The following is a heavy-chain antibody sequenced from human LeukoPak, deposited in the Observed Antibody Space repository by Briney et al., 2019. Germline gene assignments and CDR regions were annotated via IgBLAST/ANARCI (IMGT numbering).Heavy chain of an antibody. Sequence: GGSLRLSCEASGFTFSTHEMNWVRQAPGKGLEWVSYISGSGSTIHYADSVKGRFTISRDNAKNSLYLQMDSLRAEDTAVYYCAGGSGYDFTRPYYYGMDVWGQGTTATVSS. CDR1: GFTFSTHE. CDR3: AGGSGYDFTRPYYYGMDV. CDR2: ISGSGSTI. J-gene: IGHJ6*02. V-gene: IGHV3-48*03. D-gene: IGHD5-12*01.